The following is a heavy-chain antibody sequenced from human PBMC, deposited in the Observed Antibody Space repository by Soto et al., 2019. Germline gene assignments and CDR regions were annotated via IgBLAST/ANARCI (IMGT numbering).Heavy chain of an antibody. V-gene: IGHV1-69*04. J-gene: IGHJ4*02. CDR3: ARDKNEEQQLVLGDY. Sequence: ASVKVSCKASGGTFSSYAISWVRQAPGQGLEWMGRIIPILGIANYAQKFQGRVTITADKSTSTAYMELSSLRSEDTAVYYCARDKNEEQQLVLGDYWGQGTLVTVSS. D-gene: IGHD6-13*01. CDR2: IIPILGIA. CDR1: GGTFSSYA.